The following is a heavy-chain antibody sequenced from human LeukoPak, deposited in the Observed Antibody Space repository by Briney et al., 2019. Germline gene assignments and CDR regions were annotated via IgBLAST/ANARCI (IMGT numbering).Heavy chain of an antibody. Sequence: TGGSLRLSCAASGFTFSSYAMHWVRQAPGKGLEWVAVISYDGSNKYHADSVKGRFTISRDNSKNTLYVQMNSLRAEDTAVYYCAKDRGFSYAFDIWGQGTMVSVSS. CDR1: GFTFSSYA. V-gene: IGHV3-30*04. D-gene: IGHD3-3*01. CDR2: ISYDGSNK. CDR3: AKDRGFSYAFDI. J-gene: IGHJ3*02.